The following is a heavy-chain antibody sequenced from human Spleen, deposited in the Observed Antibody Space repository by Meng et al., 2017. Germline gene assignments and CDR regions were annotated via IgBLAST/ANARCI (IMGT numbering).Heavy chain of an antibody. CDR2: IKSKTDGGTT. D-gene: IGHD3-16*01. V-gene: IGHV3-15*01. CDR1: GFTFSNAW. Sequence: GESLKISCAASGFTFSNAWMSWVRQAPGKGLEWVGRIKSKTDGGTTDYAAPVKGRFTISRDDSKNTLYLQMNSLRAEDTAVYYCAKDYESGMDVWGQGTTVTISS. CDR3: AKDYESGMDV. J-gene: IGHJ6*02.